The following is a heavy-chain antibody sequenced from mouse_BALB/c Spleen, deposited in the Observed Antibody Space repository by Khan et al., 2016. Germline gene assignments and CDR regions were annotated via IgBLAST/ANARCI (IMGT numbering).Heavy chain of an antibody. CDR2: IRSNSNNFAT. CDR1: GFTFKTYA. J-gene: IGHJ4*01. CDR3: VRDAYYPYALDY. Sequence: EVQLVETGGGLVQPKGSLKLSCAASGFTFKTYAMNWVRQAPGKGLEWIARIRSNSNNFATYYADSVKDRFTISRADSQNMLSLQMNTLQTEDIAMYYCVRDAYYPYALDYWGQGTSVTVSS. D-gene: IGHD1-1*01. V-gene: IGHV10-1*02.